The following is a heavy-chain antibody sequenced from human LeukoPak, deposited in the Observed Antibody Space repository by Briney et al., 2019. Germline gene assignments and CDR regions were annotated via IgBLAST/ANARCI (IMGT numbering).Heavy chain of an antibody. CDR2: INHSGST. V-gene: IGHV4-34*01. J-gene: IGHJ6*03. D-gene: IGHD7-27*01. CDR3: ARELGYYYYYMDV. CDR1: GGSISNYY. Sequence: SETLSLTCTVSGGSISNYYWSWIRQPPGKGLEWIGEINHSGSTNYNPSLKSRVTISVDTSKNQFSLKLSSVTAADTAVYYCARELGYYYYYMDVWGKGTTVTVSS.